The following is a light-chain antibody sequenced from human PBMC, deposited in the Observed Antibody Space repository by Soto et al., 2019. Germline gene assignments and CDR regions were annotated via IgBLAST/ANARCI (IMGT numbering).Light chain of an antibody. CDR1: QSVSSN. CDR2: GAS. Sequence: EIVMTQSPATLSVSPGERATLSCRASQSVSSNLAWYQQKPGQAPRLLIYGASTRATGIPARFSGSGSGTDFTLAIRRLEPEDFAVYYCQQRGDWPPITFGQGTRLEIK. J-gene: IGKJ5*01. V-gene: IGKV3D-15*01. CDR3: QQRGDWPPIT.